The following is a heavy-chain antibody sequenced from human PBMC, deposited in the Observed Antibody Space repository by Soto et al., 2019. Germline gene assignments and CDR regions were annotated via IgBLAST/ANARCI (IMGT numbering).Heavy chain of an antibody. CDR2: ISAYNGNT. D-gene: IGHD6-6*01. CDR3: ARGIAAPHLYYYYYYMDV. J-gene: IGHJ6*03. V-gene: IGHV1-18*01. CDR1: GYTFTSYG. Sequence: QVQLVQSGAEVKKPGASVKVSCKASGYTFTSYGISWVRQAPGQGLEWMGWISAYNGNTNYAQRLQGRVTMTTDTSTSTAYMELRSLRSDDTAVYYCARGIAAPHLYYYYYYMDVWGKGTTVTVSS.